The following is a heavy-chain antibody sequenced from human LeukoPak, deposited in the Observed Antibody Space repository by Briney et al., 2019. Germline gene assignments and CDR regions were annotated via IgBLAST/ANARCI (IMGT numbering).Heavy chain of an antibody. J-gene: IGHJ4*02. CDR3: ATLGGGSSWSPYFDF. CDR2: IYSGGST. D-gene: IGHD6-13*01. CDR1: GFTVSSNY. V-gene: IGHV3-66*01. Sequence: GESLRLSCTASGFTVSSNYMSWVRQAPGKGLEWVSVIYSGGSTYNADSVKGRFTISRDNSKNTLFLQMNSLRAEDTAVYYCATLGGGSSWSPYFDFWGQGTLVTVSS.